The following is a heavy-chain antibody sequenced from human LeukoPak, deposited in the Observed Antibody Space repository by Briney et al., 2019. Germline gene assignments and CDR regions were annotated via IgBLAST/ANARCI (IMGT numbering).Heavy chain of an antibody. D-gene: IGHD3-3*01. CDR3: ATGAPGSYFGVVPNAFDI. J-gene: IGHJ3*02. CDR2: IYYSGST. Sequence: SETLSLTCTVSGGSISSYYWSWIRQPPGKGLEWIGYIYYSGSTNYNPSLKSRVTISVDTSKNQFSLKLSSVTAADTAVYYCATGAPGSYFGVVPNAFDIWGQGTMVTVSS. V-gene: IGHV4-59*01. CDR1: GGSISSYY.